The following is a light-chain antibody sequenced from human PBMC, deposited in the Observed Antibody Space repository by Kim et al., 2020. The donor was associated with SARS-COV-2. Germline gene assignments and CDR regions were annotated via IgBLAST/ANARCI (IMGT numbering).Light chain of an antibody. Sequence: QSALTQPASVSGSPGQSITISCSGSGSDFAYYNYVSWYQQHPGKAPKLLMFGVNKRPSGVSSRFSGSKSGNTASLTISGLQAEDEADYYCCLYPITTWVFGGGTQLTVL. CDR3: CLYPITTWV. CDR1: GSDFAYYNY. V-gene: IGLV2-14*03. CDR2: GVN. J-gene: IGLJ3*02.